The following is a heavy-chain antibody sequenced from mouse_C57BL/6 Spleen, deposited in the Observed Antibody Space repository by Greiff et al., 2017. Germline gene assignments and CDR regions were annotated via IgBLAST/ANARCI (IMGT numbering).Heavy chain of an antibody. Sequence: QVQLQQSDAELVQPGASVKISCKVSGYTFTGHTIHWMKQRPEQGLEWIGYIYPRDGSTKYNEKFTGKATLTADKSSSTAYMQLNSLTSEDSAVYFCARAPTVDYFDYWGQGTTLTVSS. CDR2: IYPRDGST. D-gene: IGHD1-1*01. CDR1: GYTFTGHT. CDR3: ARAPTVDYFDY. V-gene: IGHV1-78*01. J-gene: IGHJ2*01.